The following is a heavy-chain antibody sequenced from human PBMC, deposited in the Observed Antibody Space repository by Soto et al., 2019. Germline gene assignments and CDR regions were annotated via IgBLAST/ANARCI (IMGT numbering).Heavy chain of an antibody. D-gene: IGHD3-3*01. V-gene: IGHV1-69*01. CDR3: ATGVIWIGYFTVDS. Sequence: QVQLVQSGAEVKKPGSSVKVSCKASGGSFGNSAINWVRQTPGQGLEWLGGFIPVYRTLNYAQKFQGRVTITADESTGTAYMTLISLASDYTAVYYCATGVIWIGYFTVDSWGQGTRVTVSS. CDR2: FIPVYRTL. J-gene: IGHJ4*02. CDR1: GGSFGNSA.